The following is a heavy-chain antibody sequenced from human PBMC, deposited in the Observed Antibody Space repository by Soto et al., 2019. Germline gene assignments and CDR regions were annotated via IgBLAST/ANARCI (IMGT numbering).Heavy chain of an antibody. D-gene: IGHD6-19*01. CDR1: GFTFSSYW. V-gene: IGHV3-7*01. J-gene: IGHJ4*02. CDR2: IKQDGSEK. Sequence: GGSLRLSCAASGFTFSSYWMSWVRQAPGKGLEWVANIKQDGSEKYYVDSVKGRFTISRDNAKNSLYLQMNSLRAEDTAVYYCARDQWLVDQRAAAFDYWGQGTLVTVSS. CDR3: ARDQWLVDQRAAAFDY.